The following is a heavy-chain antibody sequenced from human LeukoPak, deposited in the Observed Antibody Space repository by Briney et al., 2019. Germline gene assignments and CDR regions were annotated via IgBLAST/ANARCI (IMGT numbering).Heavy chain of an antibody. CDR1: GGSISSYY. V-gene: IGHV4-59*08. J-gene: IGHJ4*02. CDR3: ARHGAMSSYYDY. CDR2: IYYSGST. D-gene: IGHD2-2*01. Sequence: SETLSLTCTVSGGSISSYYWSWIRQPPGKGLEWIGYIYYSGSTNYNPFLKSRVTISVDTSKNQFSLKLSSVTAADTAVYYCARHGAMSSYYDYWGQGTLVTVSS.